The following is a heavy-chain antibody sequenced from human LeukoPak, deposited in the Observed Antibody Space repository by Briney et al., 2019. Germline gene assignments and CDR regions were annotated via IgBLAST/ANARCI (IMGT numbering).Heavy chain of an antibody. CDR3: ARHTQYSSLNGPPDY. CDR2: IYPSGST. Sequence: SETLSLTCTVYGGSINNYYRSGIRQPPGKGLECIGYIYPSGSTNHNPSLKSRVTISGDTSKNQFSRKLSSVTAADTAVYYCARHTQYSSLNGPPDYWGQGTLVTVSA. J-gene: IGHJ4*02. V-gene: IGHV4-59*08. CDR1: GGSINNYY. D-gene: IGHD6-13*01.